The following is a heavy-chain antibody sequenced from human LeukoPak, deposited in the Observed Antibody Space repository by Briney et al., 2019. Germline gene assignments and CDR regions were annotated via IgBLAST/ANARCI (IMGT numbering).Heavy chain of an antibody. D-gene: IGHD3-10*01. CDR1: VGSKRWYF. CDR2: IYTSGST. Sequence: SETLSLICCVSVGSKRWYFLIGLRQPAGKGLEWIGRIYTSGSTDYNPSLRSRVTMSVEMSRNQFSLKLTSINAADTAVYYCSRAWKSYVGSYFYHDYWGQGTLVAVSS. J-gene: IGHJ4*02. V-gene: IGHV4-4*07. CDR3: SRAWKSYVGSYFYHDY.